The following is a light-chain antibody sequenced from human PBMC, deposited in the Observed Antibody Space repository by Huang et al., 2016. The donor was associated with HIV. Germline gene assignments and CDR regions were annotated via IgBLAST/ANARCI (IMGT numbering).Light chain of an antibody. CDR3: QQYNNWPWT. V-gene: IGKV3-15*01. Sequence: EKVMTQSPATLSVSPGERATLSCRASQSVSSNLAWYQQKPGQAPRLLMYGASTRATGIPARFSGSGSGTEFTLTISSLQSEDSAVYYCQQYNNWPWTFGQGTKVEIK. CDR1: QSVSSN. CDR2: GAS. J-gene: IGKJ1*01.